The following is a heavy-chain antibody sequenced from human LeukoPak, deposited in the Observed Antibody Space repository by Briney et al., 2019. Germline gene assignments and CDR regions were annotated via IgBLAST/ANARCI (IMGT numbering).Heavy chain of an antibody. CDR3: ARDGRWLQFRRSFDY. Sequence: ASVKVSCKESGGTFSGYAISWVRQAPGQGLEWMGGIIPIFGTANYAQKFQGRVTITADESTSTAYMELSSLRSEDTAVYYCARDGRWLQFRRSFDYWGQGTLVTVSS. CDR2: IIPIFGTA. CDR1: GGTFSGYA. J-gene: IGHJ4*02. V-gene: IGHV1-69*13. D-gene: IGHD5-24*01.